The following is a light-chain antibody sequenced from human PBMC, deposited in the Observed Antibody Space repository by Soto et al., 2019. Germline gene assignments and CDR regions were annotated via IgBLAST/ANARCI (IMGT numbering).Light chain of an antibody. CDR2: DAS. CDR3: QQYGSSPPWT. Sequence: IVLTQSPATLSLSPLEIDSRSLMASQGVSTYLAWYQQKPGLAPRLLIYDASTRAPGIPDRFSGSGSGTAFTLTISRLEPEDFAVYYCQQYGSSPPWTFGQGTKVDIK. V-gene: IGKV3D-20*01. J-gene: IGKJ1*01. CDR1: QGVSTY.